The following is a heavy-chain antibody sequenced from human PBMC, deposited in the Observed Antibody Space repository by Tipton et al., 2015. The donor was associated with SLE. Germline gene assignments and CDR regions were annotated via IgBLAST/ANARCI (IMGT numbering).Heavy chain of an antibody. D-gene: IGHD6-19*01. Sequence: GSLRLSCAASGFTVSSNYMSWVRQAPGKGLEWVSVIYSGGSTYYADSVKGRFTISRDNSKNTLYLQMNSLRAEDTAVYYCARDPTSGWFDYWGQGTLVTVSS. CDR1: GFTVSSNY. CDR2: IYSGGST. J-gene: IGHJ4*02. V-gene: IGHV3-66*02. CDR3: ARDPTSGWFDY.